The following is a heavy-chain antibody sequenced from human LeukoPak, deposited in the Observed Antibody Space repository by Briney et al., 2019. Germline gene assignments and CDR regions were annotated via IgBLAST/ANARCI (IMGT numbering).Heavy chain of an antibody. J-gene: IGHJ6*03. CDR2: IYSGGST. V-gene: IGHV3-53*01. Sequence: GGSLRLSCAASGFTVSSNYMSWVRQAPGKGLEWVSVIYSGGSTYYADSVKGRFTISRDNSKNTLYLQMNSLRAEDTAVYYCAIAPAARRYYYYYYYMDVWGKGTTVTVSS. CDR3: AIAPAARRYYYYYYYMDV. CDR1: GFTVSSNY. D-gene: IGHD6-6*01.